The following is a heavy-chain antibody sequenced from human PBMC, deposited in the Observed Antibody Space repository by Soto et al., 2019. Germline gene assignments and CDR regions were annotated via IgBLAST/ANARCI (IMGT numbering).Heavy chain of an antibody. CDR1: GFTFSSYA. V-gene: IGHV3-23*01. D-gene: IGHD2-2*01. CDR3: PKDKGVVHANFSY. J-gene: IGHJ4*02. Sequence: EVQLLDSGGGLVQPGGSLRLSCAASGFTFSSYAMSWVRHPPGKGLEWVSAISGSGGSTYYADSVKGRFTISRGNSKNSLYLQMNSLSAEDTLVYYCPKDKGVVHANFSYWGQGTLVAVSA. CDR2: ISGSGGST.